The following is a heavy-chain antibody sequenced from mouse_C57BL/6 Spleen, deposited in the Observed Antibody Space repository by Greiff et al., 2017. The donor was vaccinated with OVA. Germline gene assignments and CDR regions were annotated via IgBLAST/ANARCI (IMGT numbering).Heavy chain of an antibody. Sequence: VKVVESGPGLVAPSQSLSITCTVSGFSLTSYAISWVRQPPGKGLEWLGVIWTGGGTNYNSALKSRLSISKDNSKSQVFLKMNSLQTDDTARYYCARNNIYDGYYFDYWGQGTTLTVSS. CDR2: IWTGGGT. CDR3: ARNNIYDGYYFDY. V-gene: IGHV2-9-1*01. CDR1: GFSLTSYA. J-gene: IGHJ2*01. D-gene: IGHD2-3*01.